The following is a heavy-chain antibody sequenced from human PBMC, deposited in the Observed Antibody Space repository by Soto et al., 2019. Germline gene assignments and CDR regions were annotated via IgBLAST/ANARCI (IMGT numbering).Heavy chain of an antibody. D-gene: IGHD3-9*01. Sequence: SETLSLTCTVSGGSISTYYWSWIRQPPGKGLEWIGYIYHSGSTYYNPSLKSRVTISVDTSKNQISLKLNSVTAADTAVYYCARDLTGTPVYWGQGTLVTVSS. CDR2: IYHSGST. V-gene: IGHV4-59*01. J-gene: IGHJ4*02. CDR3: ARDLTGTPVY. CDR1: GGSISTYY.